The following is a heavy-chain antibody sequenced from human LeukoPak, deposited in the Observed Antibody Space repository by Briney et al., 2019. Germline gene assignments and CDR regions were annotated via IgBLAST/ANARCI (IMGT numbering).Heavy chain of an antibody. J-gene: IGHJ4*02. V-gene: IGHV1-69*01. D-gene: IGHD2-21*01. CDR2: IIPIFGTA. CDR1: GGTFSSYA. Sequence: SVKFSCKASGGTFSSYAISWVRQAPGHGLEWMGGIIPIFGTANYAQKFQGRVTITADESTSTAYMELSSLRSEDTAVYYCASEGMVLAYCGGDCYTFDYWGQGTLVTVSS. CDR3: ASEGMVLAYCGGDCYTFDY.